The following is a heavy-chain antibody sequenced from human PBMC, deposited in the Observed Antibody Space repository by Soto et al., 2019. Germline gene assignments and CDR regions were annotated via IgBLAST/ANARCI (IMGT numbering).Heavy chain of an antibody. CDR2: IIPVLDKI. CDR3: ARGGYCSGGSCYEPYYYYGMDV. D-gene: IGHD2-15*01. J-gene: IGHJ6*02. CDR1: GGTFSSYA. Sequence: GASVKVSCKASGGTFSSYAISWVRQAPGQGLEWMGGIIPVLDKINYAQKFQGRVTITADKSTSTAYMELRSLRSDDTDVYYCARGGYCSGGSCYEPYYYYGMDVWGQGATVTVSS. V-gene: IGHV1-69*06.